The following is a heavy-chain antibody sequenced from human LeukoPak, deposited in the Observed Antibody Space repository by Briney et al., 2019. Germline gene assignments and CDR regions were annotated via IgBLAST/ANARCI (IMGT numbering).Heavy chain of an antibody. J-gene: IGHJ4*02. V-gene: IGHV3-23*01. CDR2: ISSSGGRN. D-gene: IGHD3-22*01. CDR3: ATGHIDDGGYYYFDF. CDR1: GFTFSSYA. Sequence: GGSLRLSRAASGFTFSSYAMSWVPQAPGKGLEWVSSISSSGGRNYYEESVKGRFTISRDNSKNTLYLQLNSLRAEETAVYYCATGHIDDGGYYYFDFWGQGTLVTVSS.